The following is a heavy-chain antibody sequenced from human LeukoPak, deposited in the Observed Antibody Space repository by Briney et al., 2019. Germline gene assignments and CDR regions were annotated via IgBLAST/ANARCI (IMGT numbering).Heavy chain of an antibody. CDR3: ARVAGRYCSSTSCSQGVAFDI. V-gene: IGHV1-2*02. Sequence: ASVKVSCKASGYTFTGYYMHWVRQAPGQGLEWTGWINPNSGGTNYAQKFQGRVTMTRDTSISTAYMELSRLRSDDTAVYYCARVAGRYCSSTSCSQGVAFDIWGQGTMVTVSS. CDR2: INPNSGGT. J-gene: IGHJ3*02. CDR1: GYTFTGYY. D-gene: IGHD2-2*01.